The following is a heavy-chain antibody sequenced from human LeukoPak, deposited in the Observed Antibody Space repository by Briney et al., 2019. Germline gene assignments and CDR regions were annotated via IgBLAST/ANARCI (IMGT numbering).Heavy chain of an antibody. D-gene: IGHD5-12*01. CDR3: ARGRASAGGYGGYDWGVWFDP. V-gene: IGHV1-8*03. J-gene: IGHJ5*02. CDR2: MNPNSGHT. CDR1: GYTFTTYN. Sequence: GASVKVSCKASGYTFTTYNINWVRQATGQGLQWMGWMNPNSGHTGYAQKFQGRVTITRNTSITTAYMELSSLRSEDTAVYYCARGRASAGGYGGYDWGVWFDPWGQGTLVTVSS.